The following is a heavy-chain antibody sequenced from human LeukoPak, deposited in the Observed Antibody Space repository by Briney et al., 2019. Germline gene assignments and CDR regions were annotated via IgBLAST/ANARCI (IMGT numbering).Heavy chain of an antibody. D-gene: IGHD6-25*01. CDR3: AKAVQPAGPWFDP. CDR2: IYYSGST. J-gene: IGHJ5*02. V-gene: IGHV4-59*01. CDR1: GGSISSYY. Sequence: SETLSLTCTVSGGSISSYYWSWIRQPPGKGLEWIGYIYYSGSTNYNPSLKSRVTISVDTSKNQFSLKLSSVTAADTAVYYCAKAVQPAGPWFDPWGQGTLVTVSS.